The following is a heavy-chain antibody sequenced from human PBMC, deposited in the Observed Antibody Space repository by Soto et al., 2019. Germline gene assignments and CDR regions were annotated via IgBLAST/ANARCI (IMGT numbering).Heavy chain of an antibody. D-gene: IGHD3-22*01. Sequence: PSETLSLPCTVSGASGSDGYWIWIRQPPGKGLVWIGFMDFGWCFNFSPPLSTRVTLTVETSKNRFSMKVLSVTASDTAVYYCASSYYDSTGFAVDPWGQGTLVTVS. CDR1: GASGSDGY. J-gene: IGHJ5*02. V-gene: IGHV4-59*02. CDR3: ASSYYDSTGFAVDP. CDR2: MDFGWCF.